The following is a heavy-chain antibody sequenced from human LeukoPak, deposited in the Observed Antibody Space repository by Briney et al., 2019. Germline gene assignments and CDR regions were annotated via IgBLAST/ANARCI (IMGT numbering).Heavy chain of an antibody. J-gene: IGHJ4*02. CDR1: GGSISSSSYY. V-gene: IGHV4-39*01. D-gene: IGHD4-23*01. CDR2: IYYSGST. CDR3: ARRRLRWFFDY. Sequence: SETLSLTCTVSGGSISSSSYYWGWIPQPPGKGLEWIGSIYYSGSTYYNPSLKSRVTISVDTSKNQFSLKLSAVTAADTAVYYCARRRLRWFFDYWGQGTLVTVSS.